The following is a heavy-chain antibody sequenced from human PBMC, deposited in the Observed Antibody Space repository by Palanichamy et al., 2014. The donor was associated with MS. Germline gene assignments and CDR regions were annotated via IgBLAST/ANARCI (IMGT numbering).Heavy chain of an antibody. CDR1: GFTFSRYA. D-gene: IGHD3-16*02. CDR2: TSESGDGT. J-gene: IGHJ4*02. V-gene: IGHV3-23*01. Sequence: EVQLLESGGGLVQPGGSLRLSCAASGFTFSRYAMNWVRQAPGKGLEWVSGTSESGDGTYYADSVKGRFTISRDTAKKTLYLQMNSLRAEDTAVYYCAKAINNYVWETYRGEGYFDTWGQGALVTVSS. CDR3: AKAINNYVWETYRGEGYFDT.